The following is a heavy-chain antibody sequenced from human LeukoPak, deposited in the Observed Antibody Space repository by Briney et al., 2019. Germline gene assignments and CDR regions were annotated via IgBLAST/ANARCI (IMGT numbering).Heavy chain of an antibody. D-gene: IGHD3-10*01. CDR3: ATFDYYDSWSYYGMPPDY. Sequence: GESLKISWKGSGYSFTSHWIGWVRQMPGKGLDWMGIAYPGGNDTRYSPSFQGQVPVSADKSISTAYLQWSSLKASDTAMYYCATFDYYDSWSYYGMPPDYWGQGTLVIVSS. CDR1: GYSFTSHW. CDR2: AYPGGNDT. V-gene: IGHV5-51*01. J-gene: IGHJ4*02.